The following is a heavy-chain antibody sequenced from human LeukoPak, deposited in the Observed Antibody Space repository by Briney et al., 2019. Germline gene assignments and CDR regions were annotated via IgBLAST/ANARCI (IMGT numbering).Heavy chain of an antibody. J-gene: IGHJ4*02. Sequence: PSETLSLTCTVPGGSISSYYWSWIRQPPGKGLEWIGYIYYSGSTNYNPSLKSRVTISVDTSKNQFSLKLSSVTAADTAVYYCARAGYYYDSSGYYITTDFDYWGQGTLVTVSS. D-gene: IGHD3-22*01. CDR3: ARAGYYYDSSGYYITTDFDY. CDR1: GGSISSYY. CDR2: IYYSGST. V-gene: IGHV4-59*01.